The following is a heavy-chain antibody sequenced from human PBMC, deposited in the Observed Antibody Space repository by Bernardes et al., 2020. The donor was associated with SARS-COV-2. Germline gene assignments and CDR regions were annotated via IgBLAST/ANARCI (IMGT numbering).Heavy chain of an antibody. V-gene: IGHV3-53*04. CDR2: IYSGGST. Sequence: GGSLRLSCAASGFTVSSNYMSWVRQAPGKGLEWVSVIYSGGSTYYADSVKGRFTISRHNSKNTLYLQMNSLRAEDTAVYYCARDASVGHGGAFDIWGQGTMVTVSS. J-gene: IGHJ3*02. D-gene: IGHD4-17*01. CDR3: ARDASVGHGGAFDI. CDR1: GFTVSSNY.